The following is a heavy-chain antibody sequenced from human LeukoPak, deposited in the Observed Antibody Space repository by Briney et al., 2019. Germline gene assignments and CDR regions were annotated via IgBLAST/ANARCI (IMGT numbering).Heavy chain of an antibody. J-gene: IGHJ6*02. V-gene: IGHV3-53*01. Sequence: GGSLRLSCAASGFTVSSNYMSWVRQAPGKGLEWVSVIYSGGSTYYADSVKGRFTISRDNSKNTLYLQMNSLRAEDTAVYYCAKDHPQGITAMLDYYYYYGMDVWGQGTTVTVS. CDR2: IYSGGST. D-gene: IGHD5-18*01. CDR3: AKDHPQGITAMLDYYYYYGMDV. CDR1: GFTVSSNY.